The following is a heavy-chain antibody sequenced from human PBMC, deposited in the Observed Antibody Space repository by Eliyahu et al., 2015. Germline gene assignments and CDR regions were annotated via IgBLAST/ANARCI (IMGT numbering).Heavy chain of an antibody. J-gene: IGHJ5*02. CDR3: AIPRTGFSRNWFDP. Sequence: EVKKPGSSVKVSCKASGGTFSSYAISWVRQAPGQGLEWMGGIIPIFGTANYAQKFQGRVTITTDESTSTAYMELSSLRSEDTAVYYCAIPRTGFSRNWFDPWGQGTLVTVSS. V-gene: IGHV1-69*05. CDR2: IIPIFGTA. D-gene: IGHD3-9*01. CDR1: GGTFSSYA.